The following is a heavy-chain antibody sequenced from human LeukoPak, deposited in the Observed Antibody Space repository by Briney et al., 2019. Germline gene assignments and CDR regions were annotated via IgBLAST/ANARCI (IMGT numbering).Heavy chain of an antibody. CDR2: VYYSGSS. D-gene: IGHD3-3*01. Sequence: PSQTLSLTCSVFGSSVSSDEYYWSWVRQHPGKGLEWIGYVYYSGSSYYIPSLESRITMSVEVSKNQFSLELRSVTAADTAVYYCARVTALRFLAWFLDFWGQGALVTVSS. J-gene: IGHJ4*02. V-gene: IGHV4-31*03. CDR1: GSSVSSDEYY. CDR3: ARVTALRFLAWFLDF.